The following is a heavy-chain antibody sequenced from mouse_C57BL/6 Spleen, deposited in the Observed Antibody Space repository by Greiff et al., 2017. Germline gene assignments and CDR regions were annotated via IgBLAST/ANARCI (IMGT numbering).Heavy chain of an antibody. J-gene: IGHJ3*01. CDR3: TSDYDYDVAY. V-gene: IGHV1-5*01. Sequence: EVQLQQSGTVLARPGASVKMSCKTSGYTFTSYWMHWVKQRPGQGLEWIGAIYPGNSDNSYNQKFKGKAKLTAVTSDSTAYMELSSLTNEDSAVYYCTSDYDYDVAYWGQGTLVTVSA. CDR2: IYPGNSDN. CDR1: GYTFTSYW. D-gene: IGHD2-4*01.